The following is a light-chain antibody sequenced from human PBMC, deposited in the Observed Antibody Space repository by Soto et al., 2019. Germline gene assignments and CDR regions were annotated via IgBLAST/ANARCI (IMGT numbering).Light chain of an antibody. CDR3: CSYAGSSTSYV. CDR1: SSDVGSYNL. V-gene: IGLV2-23*01. J-gene: IGLJ1*01. CDR2: EGS. Sequence: QPASVSGSPGQSITISCTGTSSDVGSYNLVSWYQQHPGKAPKLMIYEGSKRPSGVSNRFSGSKSGNTASLTISGLQAEDEADYYCCSYAGSSTSYVFGTGTKLTVL.